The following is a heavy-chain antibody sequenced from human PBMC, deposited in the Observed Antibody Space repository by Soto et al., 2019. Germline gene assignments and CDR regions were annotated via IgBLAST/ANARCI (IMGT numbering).Heavy chain of an antibody. V-gene: IGHV3-21*01. J-gene: IGHJ6*03. D-gene: IGHD3-9*01. CDR3: AREETGDDILTGPYYMDV. Sequence: GGSLRLSCAASGFTFSSYSMNWVRQAPGKGLEWVSSISSSSSYIYYADSVKGRFTISRDNAKNSLYLQMNSLRAEDTAVYYCAREETGDDILTGPYYMDVWGKGTTVTVSS. CDR1: GFTFSSYS. CDR2: ISSSSSYI.